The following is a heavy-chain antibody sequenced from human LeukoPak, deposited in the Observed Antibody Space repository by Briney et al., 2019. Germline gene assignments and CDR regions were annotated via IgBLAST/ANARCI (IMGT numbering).Heavy chain of an antibody. CDR3: AGGCPDDYYYYYMDV. D-gene: IGHD1-14*01. J-gene: IGHJ6*03. Sequence: PGGSLRLSCAASGFTFSSYWMHWVRQAPGKGLVWVSRINSDGSSTSYADSVKGRFTISRDNAKNTLYLQMNSLRAEDTAVYYCAGGCPDDYYYYYMDVWGKGTTVTVSS. V-gene: IGHV3-74*01. CDR2: INSDGSST. CDR1: GFTFSSYW.